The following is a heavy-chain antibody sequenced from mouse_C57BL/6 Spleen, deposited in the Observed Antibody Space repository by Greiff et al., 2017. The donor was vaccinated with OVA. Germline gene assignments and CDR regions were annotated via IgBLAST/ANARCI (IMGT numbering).Heavy chain of an antibody. Sequence: QVQLQQPGAELVKPGASVKLSCKASGYTFTSYWMHWVKQRPGQGLEWIGMIHPNSGSTNYNEKFKSKATLTVDKPSSTAYMQLSSLTSEDSAVYYCARQPYDSYAMDYWGQGTSVTVSS. CDR3: ARQPYDSYAMDY. CDR2: IHPNSGST. J-gene: IGHJ4*01. CDR1: GYTFTSYW. D-gene: IGHD6-5*01. V-gene: IGHV1-64*01.